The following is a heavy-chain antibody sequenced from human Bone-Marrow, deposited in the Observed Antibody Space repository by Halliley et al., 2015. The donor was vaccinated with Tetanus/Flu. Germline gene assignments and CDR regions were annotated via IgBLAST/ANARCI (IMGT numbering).Heavy chain of an antibody. V-gene: IGHV4-39*01. J-gene: IGHJ6*02. CDR3: ARLEGASGQFYTGRRGILDV. Sequence: TLSLTCTVSGESIRSNTYYWAWIRQSPVKGLEWIGTLHYPGSTSYTPSLSGPTSISVVPSENQFSLQLAYVTDADSSRYYCARLEGASGQFYTGRRGILDVWGPGTTVTVS. CDR2: LHYPGST. D-gene: IGHD3-16*01. CDR1: GESIRSNTYY.